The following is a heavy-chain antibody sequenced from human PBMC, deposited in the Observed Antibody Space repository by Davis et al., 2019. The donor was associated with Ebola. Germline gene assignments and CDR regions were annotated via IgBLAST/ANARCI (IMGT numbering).Heavy chain of an antibody. J-gene: IGHJ5*02. V-gene: IGHV3-9*01. D-gene: IGHD5-18*01. Sequence: SLKISCTASGFTFTDFGMHWLRQVPGKGLEWVSSISWNGDSIDYADSVKGRFTVSRDNAKDSLYLQMSSLRAEDTALYYWARGIQLWPKNNWFDPWGQGTLVTVSS. CDR2: ISWNGDSI. CDR3: ARGIQLWPKNNWFDP. CDR1: GFTFTDFG.